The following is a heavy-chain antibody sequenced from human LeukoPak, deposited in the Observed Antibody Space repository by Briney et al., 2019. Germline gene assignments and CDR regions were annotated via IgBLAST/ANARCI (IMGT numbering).Heavy chain of an antibody. CDR2: ISSSSSYI. D-gene: IGHD5-18*01. V-gene: IGHV3-21*01. CDR3: ARGRYSYGPDY. Sequence: GVTLRLSCAASGFTFSSYSMNWVRQAPGRGLEWVSSISSSSSYIYYADSVKGRFTISRDNAKNSLYLQMNSLRAEDTAVYYCARGRYSYGPDYWGQGTLVTVSS. J-gene: IGHJ4*02. CDR1: GFTFSSYS.